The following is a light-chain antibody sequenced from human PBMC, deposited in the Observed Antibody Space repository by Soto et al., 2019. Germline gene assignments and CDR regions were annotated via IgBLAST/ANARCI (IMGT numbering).Light chain of an antibody. CDR1: QSSGSN. CDR3: QQRQYWPPIT. J-gene: IGKJ5*01. Sequence: EIVMTHSPATLCVSPGERATLSCMASQSSGSNLAWYQQKPGQAPRLLTYDASNRAAGIPARFSGSGSGTDFTLTISSLEPEDFAIYYCQQRQYWPPITSGQGTRLEIK. CDR2: DAS. V-gene: IGKV3-11*01.